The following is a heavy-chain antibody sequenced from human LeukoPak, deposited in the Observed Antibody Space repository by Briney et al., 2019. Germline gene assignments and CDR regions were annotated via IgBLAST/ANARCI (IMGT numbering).Heavy chain of an antibody. CDR3: AKDPYYDSSGILRVY. Sequence: SCKASGGTFSSYAMSWVRQAPGKGLEWVSAISGSGGSTYYADSVKGRFTISRDNSKNTLYLQMNSLRAEDTAVYYCAKDPYYDSSGILRVYWGQGTLVTVSS. D-gene: IGHD3-22*01. CDR2: ISGSGGST. J-gene: IGHJ4*02. V-gene: IGHV3-23*01. CDR1: GGTFSSYA.